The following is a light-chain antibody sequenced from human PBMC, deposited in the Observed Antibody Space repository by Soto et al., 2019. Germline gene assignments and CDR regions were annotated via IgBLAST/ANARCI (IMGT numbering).Light chain of an antibody. CDR3: QQYGGSPLYT. CDR2: GAS. Sequence: EIGLTQSPGTLSLSPGDRATLSCRASQSVSSSDLAWYQQKPGQAPRLLIYGASTRATGIPDRFSGSGSGTVFTLTISRLEPEDFAVYSCQQYGGSPLYTFGQGIKLEIK. V-gene: IGKV3-20*01. J-gene: IGKJ2*01. CDR1: QSVSSSD.